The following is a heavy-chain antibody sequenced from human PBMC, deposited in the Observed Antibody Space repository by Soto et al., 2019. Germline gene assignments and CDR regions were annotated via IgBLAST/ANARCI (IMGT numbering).Heavy chain of an antibody. D-gene: IGHD6-13*01. V-gene: IGHV3-30-3*01. CDR1: GFTFSSYA. Sequence: QVQLVESGGGVVQPGRSLRLSCAASGFTFSSYAMHWVRQAPGKGLEWVAVISYDGSNKYYADSVKGRFTISRDNSKNTLYLQMNSLRAEDTAVYYCEGFNEQLGYFDYWGQGPLVTVSS. CDR3: EGFNEQLGYFDY. CDR2: ISYDGSNK. J-gene: IGHJ4*02.